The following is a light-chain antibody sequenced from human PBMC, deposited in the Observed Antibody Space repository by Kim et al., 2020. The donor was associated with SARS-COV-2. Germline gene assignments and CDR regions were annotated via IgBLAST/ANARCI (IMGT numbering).Light chain of an antibody. J-gene: IGLJ3*02. CDR1: SSDVGGYNY. Sequence: QSALTQPASVSGSPGQSITISCTGTSSDVGGYNYVSWYQQHPGKAPKLMIYDVSNRPSGVSNRVSGSKSGNTASLTISGLRAEDEADYYCSSYTSSSTLVFGGGTQLTVL. V-gene: IGLV2-14*03. CDR2: DVS. CDR3: SSYTSSSTLV.